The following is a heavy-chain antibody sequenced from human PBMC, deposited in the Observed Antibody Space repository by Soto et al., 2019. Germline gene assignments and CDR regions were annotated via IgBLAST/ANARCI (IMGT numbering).Heavy chain of an antibody. Sequence: GGSLRLSCAASGFTFSNHWMNWVRQVPGRGMEWVAKIKEDGSSTYFADSVRGRFTISRDNAKNALFLQMNSLRVEDTAIYYCAKYVVWSLDFWGLVTLVTVPS. J-gene: IGHJ4*02. CDR2: IKEDGSST. D-gene: IGHD2-21*01. CDR1: GFTFSNHW. V-gene: IGHV3-7*01. CDR3: AKYVVWSLDF.